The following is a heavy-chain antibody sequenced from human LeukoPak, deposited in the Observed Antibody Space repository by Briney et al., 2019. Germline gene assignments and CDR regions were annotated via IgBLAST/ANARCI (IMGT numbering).Heavy chain of an antibody. V-gene: IGHV3-30*18. J-gene: IGHJ5*02. CDR1: GFTFSSYG. CDR2: ISYDGSNK. CDR3: AKEGEDSIRHDYDILTGYS. D-gene: IGHD3-9*01. Sequence: GSLRLSCAASGFTFSSYGMHWVRQAPGKGLEWVAVISYDGSNKYYADSVKGRFTISRDNSKNTLYLQMNSLRAEDTAVYYCAKEGEDSIRHDYDILTGYSWGQETLVTVSS.